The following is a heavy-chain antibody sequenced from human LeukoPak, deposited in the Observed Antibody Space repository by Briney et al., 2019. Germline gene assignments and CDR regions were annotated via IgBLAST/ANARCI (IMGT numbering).Heavy chain of an antibody. V-gene: IGHV3-23*01. CDR2: ISGSGGST. D-gene: IGHD3-10*01. CDR1: GFTFSSYA. Sequence: GGSLRLSCAASGFTFSSYAMSWVRQAPGKGLEWVSAISGSGGSTYYADSVKGRFTISRDNSKNTLYLQMNSLRAEDTAVYYCAKDQGSGSYPYNWSDPWGQGTLVTVSS. J-gene: IGHJ5*02. CDR3: AKDQGSGSYPYNWSDP.